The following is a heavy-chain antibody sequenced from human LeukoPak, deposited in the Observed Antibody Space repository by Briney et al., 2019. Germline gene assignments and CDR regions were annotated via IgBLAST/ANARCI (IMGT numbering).Heavy chain of an antibody. V-gene: IGHV3-74*01. CDR3: AGDGHYGMYV. Sequence: PGGSLRLSCAASEFTFRNHRMHWVRQAPGKGLVWVSHINGDGRTTTYADSVKGRFTISRDNAKNTLYLQVNGLRVDDTAVYYCAGDGHYGMYVWGQGTTVTVSS. J-gene: IGHJ6*02. CDR2: INGDGRTT. CDR1: EFTFRNHR.